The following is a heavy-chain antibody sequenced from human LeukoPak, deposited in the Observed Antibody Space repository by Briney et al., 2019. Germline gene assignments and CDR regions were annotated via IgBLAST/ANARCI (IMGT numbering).Heavy chain of an antibody. D-gene: IGHD2-2*02. CDR1: GGSFSGYY. V-gene: IGHV4-4*07. Sequence: SETLSLTCAVYGGSFSGYYWSWIRQPAGKGLEWIGRIYTSGSTNYNPSLKSRVTMSVDTSKNQFSLKLSSVTAADTAVYYCARETLRVVVPAAIVGGDLDYWGQGTLVTVSS. CDR2: IYTSGST. CDR3: ARETLRVVVPAAIVGGDLDY. J-gene: IGHJ4*02.